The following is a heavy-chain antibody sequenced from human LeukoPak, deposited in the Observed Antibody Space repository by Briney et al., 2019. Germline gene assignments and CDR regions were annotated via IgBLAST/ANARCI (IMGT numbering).Heavy chain of an antibody. J-gene: IGHJ5*02. CDR1: GYTFTGYY. Sequence: ASVKVSCKASGYTFTGYYMHWVRQAPGQGLEWMGWINPNSGGTNYAQKFQGRVTMTRETSISTAYMELSRLRSDDTAVYYCARDISVLRYFDWLSIGWFDPWGQGTLVTVSS. V-gene: IGHV1-2*02. CDR2: INPNSGGT. D-gene: IGHD3-9*01. CDR3: ARDISVLRYFDWLSIGWFDP.